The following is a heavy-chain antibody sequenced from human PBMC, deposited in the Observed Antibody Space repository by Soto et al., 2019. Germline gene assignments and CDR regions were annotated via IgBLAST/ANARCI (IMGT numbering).Heavy chain of an antibody. CDR1: GYTFTSYY. J-gene: IGHJ4*02. D-gene: IGHD4-17*01. V-gene: IGHV1-46*01. CDR3: ARDASSTVVTESDY. CDR2: INTSGGST. Sequence: QVQLVQSGAEVKKPGASVKVSCKASGYTFTSYYMHWVRQAPGQGLEWMGIINTSGGSTSYAQKCQGRVTITRDTSTSTVYMELSSLRSEDTAGYDCARDASSTVVTESDYRCQVTLVTVSS.